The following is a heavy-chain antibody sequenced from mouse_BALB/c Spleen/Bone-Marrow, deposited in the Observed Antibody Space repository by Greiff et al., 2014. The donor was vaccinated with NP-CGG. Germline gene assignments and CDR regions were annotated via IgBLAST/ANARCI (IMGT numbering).Heavy chain of an antibody. D-gene: IGHD1-2*01. J-gene: IGHJ2*01. Sequence: VQLQQSGPELVKPGASVKISCKASGHSFTGYFMNWVMQSHGKSLEWIGRINPYNGDTFYNQKFKGKATLTVDKSSSTAHMELRSLASEDSAVYYCASSFSATAYYFDYWGQGTTLTVSS. V-gene: IGHV1-20*02. CDR1: GHSFTGYF. CDR3: ASSFSATAYYFDY. CDR2: INPYNGDT.